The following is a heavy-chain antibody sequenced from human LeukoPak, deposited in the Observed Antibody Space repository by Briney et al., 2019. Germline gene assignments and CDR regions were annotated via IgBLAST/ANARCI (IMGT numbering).Heavy chain of an antibody. J-gene: IGHJ6*02. CDR1: GYTFTGYY. V-gene: IGHV1-2*02. D-gene: IGHD3-10*01. CDR2: INPNSGGT. CDR3: AREGNGSGSYYYYYYGMDV. Sequence: GASVKVSCKASGYTFTGYYMHWVRQAPGQGLEWMGWINPNSGGTNYAQKFQGRVTMTRDTSISTAYMELSRLRSDDTAVYYCAREGNGSGSYYYYYYGMDVWGQGTTVTVSS.